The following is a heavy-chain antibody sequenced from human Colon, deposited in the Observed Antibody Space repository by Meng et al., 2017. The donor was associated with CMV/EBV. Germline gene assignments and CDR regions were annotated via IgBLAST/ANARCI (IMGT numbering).Heavy chain of an antibody. Sequence: VQLQQWGAGLLKPSATLSLTCAGYGGSFSGYYWSWIRQPPGKGLEWIGEINHSGSTNYNPSLKSRITISVDTSKNQFSLKLSSVTAADTAVYYCARGYSNWFDPWGQGTLVTVSS. J-gene: IGHJ5*02. D-gene: IGHD4-11*01. CDR3: ARGYSNWFDP. V-gene: IGHV4-34*01. CDR1: GGSFSGYY. CDR2: INHSGST.